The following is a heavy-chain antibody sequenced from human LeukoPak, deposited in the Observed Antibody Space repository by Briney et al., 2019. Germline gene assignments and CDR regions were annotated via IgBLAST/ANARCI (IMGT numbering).Heavy chain of an antibody. CDR1: GFTFSSYA. Sequence: PGGSLRLSCAASGFTFSSYAMSWVRQAPGKGLEWVTAISGSGGSTYYADSVKGRFTISRDNSKNTLYLQMNSLRAEDTAVYYCARNYDYGDYLYYYYGMDVWGQGTTVTVSS. D-gene: IGHD4-17*01. J-gene: IGHJ6*02. CDR2: ISGSGGST. V-gene: IGHV3-23*01. CDR3: ARNYDYGDYLYYYYGMDV.